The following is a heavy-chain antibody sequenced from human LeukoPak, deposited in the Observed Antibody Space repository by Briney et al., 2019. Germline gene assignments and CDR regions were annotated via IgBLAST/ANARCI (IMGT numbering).Heavy chain of an antibody. CDR1: GYTFTSYD. J-gene: IGHJ4*02. V-gene: IGHV1-8*03. Sequence: ASVKVSCKASGYTFTSYDINWVRQAAGQGLEWMGWMNPNSGNTGYAQKFQGRVTITRNTSISTAYMELSSLRSEDTAVYYCARGPGSSWYRGPFDYWGQGTLVTVSS. D-gene: IGHD6-13*01. CDR3: ARGPGSSWYRGPFDY. CDR2: MNPNSGNT.